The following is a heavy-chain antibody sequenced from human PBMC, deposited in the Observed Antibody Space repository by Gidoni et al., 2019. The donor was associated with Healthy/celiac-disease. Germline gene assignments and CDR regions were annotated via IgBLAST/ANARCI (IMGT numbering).Heavy chain of an antibody. Sequence: EVQLVESGGGLVKPGGSLRLSCAASGFTLSNAWMSWVRQAPGKGLEWVGRIKSKTDGGTTDYAAPVKGRFTISRDDSKNTLYLQMNSLKTEDTAVYYCTTDTPSMIVRGTFYWGQGTLVTVSS. CDR3: TTDTPSMIVRGTFY. CDR2: IKSKTDGGTT. V-gene: IGHV3-15*01. CDR1: GFTLSNAW. J-gene: IGHJ4*02. D-gene: IGHD3-22*01.